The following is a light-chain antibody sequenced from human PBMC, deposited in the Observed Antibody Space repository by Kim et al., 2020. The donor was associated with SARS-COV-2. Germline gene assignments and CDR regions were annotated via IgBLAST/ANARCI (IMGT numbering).Light chain of an antibody. J-gene: IGKJ1*01. CDR1: QSINNW. V-gene: IGKV1-5*03. CDR3: QQYKSYPWT. Sequence: DIQMTQSPSSLSASVGDRVTISCRASQSINNWLAWYQQKPGQAPKVLIYEASNLESGVPSRFSGSGSGTGFTLTISSLQPDDFATYYCQQYKSYPWTFGQGTKVEIK. CDR2: EAS.